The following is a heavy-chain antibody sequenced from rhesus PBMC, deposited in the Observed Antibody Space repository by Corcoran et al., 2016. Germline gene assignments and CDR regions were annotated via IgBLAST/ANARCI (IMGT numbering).Heavy chain of an antibody. CDR2: IYGSAAST. J-gene: IGHJ5-1*01. Sequence: QVQLQESGPAVVKPSETLSLIGAVSGCSISSSNWWGWIRQSPGKGLEWFGGIYGSAASTVYSPSLKSRVTLSIDTSKNQFSLKLSSVTAADTAVYFCARHLGSSYGWRFDVWGAGVLVTVSS. CDR1: GCSISSSNW. D-gene: IGHD6-43*01. CDR3: ARHLGSSYGWRFDV. V-gene: IGHV4-93*02.